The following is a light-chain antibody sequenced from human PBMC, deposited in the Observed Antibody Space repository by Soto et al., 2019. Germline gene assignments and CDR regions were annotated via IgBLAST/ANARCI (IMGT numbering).Light chain of an antibody. Sequence: EIVMTQSAASLSVSPGERATLSYRASQSVSSNLAWYQQKPGQAPRLLIYGASTRATGIPARFSGSGSGTDFTLTISSLQSADFAVYYCQQYNNWPFTFGPGTKVDIK. V-gene: IGKV3-15*01. CDR3: QQYNNWPFT. CDR1: QSVSSN. CDR2: GAS. J-gene: IGKJ3*01.